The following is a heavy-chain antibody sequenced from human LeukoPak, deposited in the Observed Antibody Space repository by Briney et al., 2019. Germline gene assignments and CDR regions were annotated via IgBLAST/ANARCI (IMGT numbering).Heavy chain of an antibody. CDR3: ASPLHYYDSSGYYSTFDY. V-gene: IGHV4-39*01. D-gene: IGHD3-22*01. CDR1: GGSISSSSYY. J-gene: IGHJ4*02. Sequence: ETPSLTCTVSGGSISSSSYYWGWIRQPPGKGLEWIGSIYYSGSTYYNPSLKSRVTISVDTSKNQFSLKLSSVTAADTAVYYCASPLHYYDSSGYYSTFDYWGQGTLVTVSS. CDR2: IYYSGST.